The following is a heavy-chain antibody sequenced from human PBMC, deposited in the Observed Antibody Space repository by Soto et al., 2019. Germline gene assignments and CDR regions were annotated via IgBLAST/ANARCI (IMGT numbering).Heavy chain of an antibody. D-gene: IGHD3-22*01. J-gene: IGHJ4*02. CDR2: IYCSGST. Sequence: SETLSLTCTVSGGSVSSGSYYWSWIRQPPGKGLEWIGYIYCSGSTNYNPSLKSRVTISVDTSKNQFSLKLSSVTAADTAVYYCASYDSSGYYSGYYFDYWGQGTLVTVSS. V-gene: IGHV4-61*01. CDR3: ASYDSSGYYSGYYFDY. CDR1: GGSVSSGSYY.